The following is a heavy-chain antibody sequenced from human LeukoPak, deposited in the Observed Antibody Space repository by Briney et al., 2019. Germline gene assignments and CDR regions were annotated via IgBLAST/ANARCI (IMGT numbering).Heavy chain of an antibody. CDR2: ISSSGSTI. V-gene: IGHV3-48*03. CDR3: AKDLGYDYVWGEGNLYDC. CDR1: GFTISSYE. J-gene: IGHJ4*02. Sequence: GGSLRLSCAASGFTISSYEMNWVRQAPGKGLEWVSYISSSGSTIYYADSVKGRFTISRDNSKNTMYLQMNSLRVEDTAEYYCAKDLGYDYVWGEGNLYDCWGQGILVTVSS. D-gene: IGHD3-16*01.